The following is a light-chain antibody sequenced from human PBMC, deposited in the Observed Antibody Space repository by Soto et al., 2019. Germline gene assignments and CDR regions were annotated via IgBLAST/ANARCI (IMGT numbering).Light chain of an antibody. CDR1: SSNIGAGYE. CDR2: GNS. J-gene: IGLJ1*01. V-gene: IGLV1-40*01. CDR3: QSYDSSLTALYV. Sequence: QSALTQPPSVSGAPGQRVTISCTGSSSNIGAGYEVQWYQQLPGTAPKLLMYGNSNRPSGVPDRFSGSKSGTSASLAITGLQAEDEADYYCQSYDSSLTALYVFGIGTKVTVL.